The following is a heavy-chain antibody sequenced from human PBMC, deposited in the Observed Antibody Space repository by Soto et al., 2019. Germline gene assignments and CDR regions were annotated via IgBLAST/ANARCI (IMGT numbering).Heavy chain of an antibody. CDR2: IKSKTDGGTT. CDR1: GFTFSNAW. Sequence: GGSLRLSCAASGFTFSNAWMSWVRQATGKGLEWVGRIKSKTDGGTTDYAAPVKGRFTISRDDSKNTLYLQMNSLKTEDTAVYYCTTEYCTNGVCSEDSFDIWGQGTMVTVSS. CDR3: TTEYCTNGVCSEDSFDI. J-gene: IGHJ3*02. V-gene: IGHV3-15*01. D-gene: IGHD2-8*01.